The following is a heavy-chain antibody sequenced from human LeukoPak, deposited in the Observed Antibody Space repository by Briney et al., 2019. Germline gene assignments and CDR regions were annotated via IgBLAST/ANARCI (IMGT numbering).Heavy chain of an antibody. V-gene: IGHV4-4*09. CDR2: IYTSGST. Sequence: SETLSLTCTVSGGSISSYYWSWIRQPPGKGLEWIGYIYTSGSTNYNHSLKSRVTISVDTSKNQFSLKLSSVTAADTAVYYCARLRGYNWNDWFYFDYWGQGTLVTVSS. D-gene: IGHD1-20*01. J-gene: IGHJ4*02. CDR3: ARLRGYNWNDWFYFDY. CDR1: GGSISSYY.